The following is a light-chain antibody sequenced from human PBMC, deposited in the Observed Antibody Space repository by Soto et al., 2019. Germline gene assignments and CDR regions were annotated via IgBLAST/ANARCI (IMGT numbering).Light chain of an antibody. J-gene: IGKJ4*01. CDR2: DAS. V-gene: IGKV3-11*01. CDR1: QSVSSY. Sequence: EIVLTQSPATLSLSPGERATLSCRASQSVSSYLAWYQQKAGQAPRLLIYDASNRATGIPARFSGSVSGTDFTLTISSLEPEDFAVYYCQQRSNWRWLTFGGGTKADIK. CDR3: QQRSNWRWLT.